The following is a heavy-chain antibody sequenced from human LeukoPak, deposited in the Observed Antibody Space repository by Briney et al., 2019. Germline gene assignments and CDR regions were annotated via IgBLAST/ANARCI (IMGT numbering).Heavy chain of an antibody. Sequence: GRSLRLSCAASRFTFNSYAMHWVRQVPGKGLDWVALIWSDGSNKYYADSVKGRFTSYRDISKNTLYLQMKSLRAEDTALYYCARAGSWWYEIDSWGQGTLVTVSS. D-gene: IGHD6-19*01. J-gene: IGHJ4*02. CDR1: RFTFNSYA. CDR3: ARAGSWWYEIDS. V-gene: IGHV3-33*01. CDR2: IWSDGSNK.